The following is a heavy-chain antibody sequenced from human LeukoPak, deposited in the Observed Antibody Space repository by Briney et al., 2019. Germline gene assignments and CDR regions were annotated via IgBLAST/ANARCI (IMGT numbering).Heavy chain of an antibody. V-gene: IGHV3-43*02. D-gene: IGHD6-19*01. CDR2: ISGDGGST. J-gene: IGHJ4*02. CDR1: GFMFHDYA. Sequence: TGGSLRLSCAGPGFMFHDYAIHWVRQAQGKGLEWVSLISGDGGSTFYADSVKGRFTISRDNSKNSLYLQMNSLRSDDTALYYCARESESSGWYDYWGQGTLVTVSS. CDR3: ARESESSGWYDY.